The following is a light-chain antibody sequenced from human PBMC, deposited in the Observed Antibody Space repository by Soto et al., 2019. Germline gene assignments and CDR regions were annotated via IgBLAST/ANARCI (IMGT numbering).Light chain of an antibody. Sequence: EIVLTQSPGTLSLSPGERATLSCRASQSVSSSYLAWYQQKPGQAPRLLIYAASSRATDIPDRFSGSGSGTDFTLTISRLEPEDFAVYYCQQYGSSQYTFGQGTKLEIK. CDR3: QQYGSSQYT. CDR2: AAS. J-gene: IGKJ2*01. CDR1: QSVSSSY. V-gene: IGKV3-20*01.